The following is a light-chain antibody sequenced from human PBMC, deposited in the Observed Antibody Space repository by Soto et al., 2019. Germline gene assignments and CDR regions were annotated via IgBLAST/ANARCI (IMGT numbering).Light chain of an antibody. Sequence: EIVLKQSPGTLSLSPGERATLSCRASQSVSSYLAWYQQKPGQAPRLLIYDASNRATGIPARFSGSGSGTDFTLTISSLEPEDFAVYYCQQRSNWPPPITCGHATLLRL. J-gene: IGKJ5*01. CDR2: DAS. CDR3: QQRSNWPPPIT. V-gene: IGKV3-11*01. CDR1: QSVSSY.